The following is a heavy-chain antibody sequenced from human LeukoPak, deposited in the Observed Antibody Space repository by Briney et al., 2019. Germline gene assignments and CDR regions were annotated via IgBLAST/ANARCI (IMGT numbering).Heavy chain of an antibody. CDR2: IYGSGST. Sequence: SETLSLTCTVSGGSIRSYWSWIRQPAGKGLEWIGRIYGSGSTDYNPSLKSRVTMSIDTSKNQFSLNLISVTAADTAVYYCARETSQKGAHYMDVWGKGTTVTISS. D-gene: IGHD3-16*01. CDR3: ARETSQKGAHYMDV. CDR1: GGSIRSY. J-gene: IGHJ6*03. V-gene: IGHV4-4*07.